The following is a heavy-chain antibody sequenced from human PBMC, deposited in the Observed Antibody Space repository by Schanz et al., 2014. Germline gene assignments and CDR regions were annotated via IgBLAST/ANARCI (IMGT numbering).Heavy chain of an antibody. CDR2: ISRDGTTS. CDR3: ARENLNWEAFDI. CDR1: GFTVTSYY. V-gene: IGHV3-11*01. Sequence: VHLVESGGGLIQPGGSLRLSCAASGFTVTSYYMSWVRQAPGKGLEWLSYISRDGTTSYYADSVKGRFTISRDNAKNSLYLEMTSLRGEDTAVYYCARENLNWEAFDIWGQGTVVTVSS. J-gene: IGHJ3*02. D-gene: IGHD7-27*01.